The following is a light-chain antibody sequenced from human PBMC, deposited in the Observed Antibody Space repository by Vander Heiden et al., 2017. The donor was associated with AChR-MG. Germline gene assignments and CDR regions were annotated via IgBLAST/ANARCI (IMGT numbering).Light chain of an antibody. V-gene: IGLV1-44*01. J-gene: IGLJ1*01. CDR1: SPTIGSKT. CDR3: AAWDDSLNGYV. Sequence: QSVLPQPPSASGTPGQRVTLSCSGSSPTIGSKTVNWYQQLPGTAPKLLIYSNNQRPSGVPDRFSGSKSGTSASLAISGLQSEDEADYYCAAWDDSLNGYVFGTGTKVTVL. CDR2: SNN.